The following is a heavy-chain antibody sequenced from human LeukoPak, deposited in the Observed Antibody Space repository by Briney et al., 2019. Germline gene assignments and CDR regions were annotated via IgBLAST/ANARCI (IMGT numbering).Heavy chain of an antibody. Sequence: GGSLRLSCAASGFTFVSYAMSWVRQVPGKGLEWVSAISGSGSDTYYADSVKGRFTISRDNSKSTLYLQMNSLRVEDTAVYYCAKDMSGDWYGGPDYWGQGTLVTVSS. CDR3: AKDMSGDWYGGPDY. CDR1: GFTFVSYA. J-gene: IGHJ4*02. V-gene: IGHV3-23*01. CDR2: ISGSGSDT. D-gene: IGHD3-10*01.